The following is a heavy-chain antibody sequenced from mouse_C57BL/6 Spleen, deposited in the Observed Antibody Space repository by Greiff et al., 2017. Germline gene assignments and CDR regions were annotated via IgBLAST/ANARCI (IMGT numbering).Heavy chain of an antibody. V-gene: IGHV1-39*01. D-gene: IGHD2-5*01. CDR3: TSGYDSNYYAMDY. Sequence: VQLQQSGPELVKPGASVKISCKASGYSFTDYNMNWVKQSNGKSLEWIGVINPNYGTTSYNQKFKGKATLTVDKSSSTAYMQLSSLPSEDSAVYYYTSGYDSNYYAMDYWGQGTSVTVSS. CDR1: GYSFTDYN. CDR2: INPNYGTT. J-gene: IGHJ4*01.